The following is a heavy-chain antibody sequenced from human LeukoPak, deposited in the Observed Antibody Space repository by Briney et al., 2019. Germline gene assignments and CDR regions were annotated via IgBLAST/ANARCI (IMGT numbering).Heavy chain of an antibody. D-gene: IGHD2-15*01. CDR2: TYYRSKWYN. J-gene: IGHJ5*02. CDR1: GDSVSSNSAA. V-gene: IGHV6-1*01. Sequence: SQTLSLTCAISGDSVSSNSAAWNWIRQSPSRGLEWLGRTYYRSKWYNDYAVSVKSRITINPDTSKNQFSLQLNSVTPEDTAVYYCARTPRGVVVVAATHYWFDPWGQGTLVTVSS. CDR3: ARTPRGVVVVAATHYWFDP.